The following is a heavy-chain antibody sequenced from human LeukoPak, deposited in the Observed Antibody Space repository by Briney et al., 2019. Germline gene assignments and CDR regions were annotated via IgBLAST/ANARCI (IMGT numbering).Heavy chain of an antibody. CDR3: AKDQVYSSSWYSYYYYGMDV. CDR1: GFTFRSYA. J-gene: IGHJ6*02. V-gene: IGHV3-23*01. CDR2: ISGSGGST. D-gene: IGHD6-13*01. Sequence: GGSLRLSCAASGFTFRSYAMSWVRQAPGKGLEWVSAISGSGGSTYYADSVKGRFTISRDNSKNTLYLQMNSLRAEDTAVYYCAKDQVYSSSWYSYYYYGMDVWGQGTTVTVSS.